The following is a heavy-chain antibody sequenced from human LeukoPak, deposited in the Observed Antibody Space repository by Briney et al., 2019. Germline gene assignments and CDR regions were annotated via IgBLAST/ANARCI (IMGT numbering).Heavy chain of an antibody. V-gene: IGHV3-21*01. CDR2: ISSSSSYI. Sequence: GRSLRLSCAASGFTFSSYSMNWVRQAPGKGLEWVSSISSSSSYIYYADSLKGRFTISRDNAKNSLYLQMNSLRAEDTAVYYCAKNGGWYAFDIWGQGTMVTVSS. CDR1: GFTFSSYS. CDR3: AKNGGWYAFDI. J-gene: IGHJ3*02. D-gene: IGHD1-1*01.